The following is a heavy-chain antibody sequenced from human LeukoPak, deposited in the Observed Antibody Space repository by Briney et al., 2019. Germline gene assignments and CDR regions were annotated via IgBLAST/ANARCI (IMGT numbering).Heavy chain of an antibody. CDR2: IYPGDPDT. D-gene: IGHD2-2*01. CDR3: ARYSPDAVVAPSAQFDY. Sequence: GESLKISCKGSGYTFSSYWIAWVRQMPGKGLEWMGIIYPGDPDTRYSPSFEGQVTISADKTISTAYLQWNSLKASDTATYYCARYSPDAVVAPSAQFDYWGQGTLVTVSS. V-gene: IGHV5-51*01. CDR1: GYTFSSYW. J-gene: IGHJ4*02.